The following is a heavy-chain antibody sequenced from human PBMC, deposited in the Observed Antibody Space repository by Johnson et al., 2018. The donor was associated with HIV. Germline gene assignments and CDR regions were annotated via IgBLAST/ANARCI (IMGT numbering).Heavy chain of an antibody. CDR2: IKQDGSEK. CDR3: ARDGVVVVPGGWGAFDI. CDR1: GFTFSNFG. V-gene: IGHV3-7*01. Sequence: MQLVESGGGVVQPGRSLRLSCAASGFTFSNFGMHWVRQAPGKGLEWVANIKQDGSEKYYVDSVKGRFTISRDNAKNSLYLQMNSLRAEDTAVYYCARDGVVVVPGGWGAFDIWGQGTMVTVSS. D-gene: IGHD2-15*01. J-gene: IGHJ3*02.